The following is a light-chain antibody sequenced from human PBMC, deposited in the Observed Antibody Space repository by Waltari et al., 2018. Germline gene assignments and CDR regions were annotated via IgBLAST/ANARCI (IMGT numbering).Light chain of an antibody. CDR2: RNN. J-gene: IGLJ3*02. Sequence: QPVVTQPPSASGTPGQRVTISCSGSSSHIGSNYVYWYQQFSGTAPNLLIYRNNQRPSGVPARFSASKSGTSASLAISGLRSEDEADYYCATWDDSLWVFGGGTKLTVL. V-gene: IGLV1-47*01. CDR3: ATWDDSLWV. CDR1: SSHIGSNY.